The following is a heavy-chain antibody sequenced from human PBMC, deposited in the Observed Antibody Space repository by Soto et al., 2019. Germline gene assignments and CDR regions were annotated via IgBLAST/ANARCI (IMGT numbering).Heavy chain of an antibody. J-gene: IGHJ6*02. D-gene: IGHD4-4*01. V-gene: IGHV1-2*02. CDR3: AGDFRPYSHGVDV. Sequence: ASVKVSCKASGYPFTGPYIYWVRQAPGQGLEWMGWINPSSGGTEFAEKFQGRVTVTRDTSIRTVFLELNSLTSDDTGVYFCAGDFRPYSHGVDVWGQGTAVTVPS. CDR2: INPSSGGT. CDR1: GYPFTGPY.